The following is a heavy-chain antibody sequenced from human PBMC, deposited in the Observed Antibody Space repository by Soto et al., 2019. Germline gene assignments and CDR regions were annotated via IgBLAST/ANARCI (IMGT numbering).Heavy chain of an antibody. V-gene: IGHV3-23*01. CDR3: ARWPGGLDI. CDR2: ISGDGLST. J-gene: IGHJ3*02. Sequence: GGSLRLSCARSGSTFTDFTMTWVRQAPGKGLEWVSAISGDGLSTYYAGSVKGRFTISRDNPKTTLYLQMNSLRAGNRAGYYCARWPGGLDIWGRGTMVTVSS. CDR1: GSTFTDFT.